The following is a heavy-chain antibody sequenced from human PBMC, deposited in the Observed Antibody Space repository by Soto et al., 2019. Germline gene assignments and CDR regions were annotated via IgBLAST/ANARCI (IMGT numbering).Heavy chain of an antibody. V-gene: IGHV3-21*01. J-gene: IGHJ6*03. CDR1: GFTFSSYS. Sequence: GGSLRLSCAASGFTFSSYSMNWVRQAPGKGLEWVSSISSSSSYIYYADSVKGRFTISRDNAKNSLYLQMNSLRAEDTAVYYCARECAVPAAMGYYYYYYYMDVWGKGTTVTVSS. CDR3: ARECAVPAAMGYYYYYYYMDV. CDR2: ISSSSSYI. D-gene: IGHD2-2*01.